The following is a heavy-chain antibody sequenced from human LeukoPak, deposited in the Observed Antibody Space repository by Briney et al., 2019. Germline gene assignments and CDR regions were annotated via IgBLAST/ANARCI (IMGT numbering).Heavy chain of an antibody. V-gene: IGHV3-30-3*01. D-gene: IGHD3-9*01. J-gene: IGHJ4*02. CDR2: ILYDGSNK. CDR3: AREGYDYDILTGYYGRRFDY. CDR1: GFTFNNYA. Sequence: GRSLRLSCAASGFTFNNYAMHWVRQAPGKGLEWVAVILYDGSNKYYADSVKGRFTISRDHSRNTLYLQMNSLRAEDTAVYFCAREGYDYDILTGYYGRRFDYWGQGTLVTVSS.